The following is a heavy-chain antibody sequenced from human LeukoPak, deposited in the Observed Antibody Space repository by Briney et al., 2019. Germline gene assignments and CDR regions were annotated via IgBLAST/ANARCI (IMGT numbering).Heavy chain of an antibody. CDR1: GDSVSSNSAA. J-gene: IGHJ6*02. Sequence: SQTLSLTCAISGDSVSSNSAAWNWIRQSPSRGLEWLGRTYYRSKWYNDYAVSVKSRITINPDTSKNQFSLQLNSVTPEDTAVYYCARARYSSGLKYHYYYGMDVWGQGTTVTVSS. CDR3: ARARYSSGLKYHYYYGMDV. CDR2: TYYRSKWYN. D-gene: IGHD6-19*01. V-gene: IGHV6-1*01.